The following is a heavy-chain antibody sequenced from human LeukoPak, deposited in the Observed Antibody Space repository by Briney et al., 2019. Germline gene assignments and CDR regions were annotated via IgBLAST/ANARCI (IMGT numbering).Heavy chain of an antibody. J-gene: IGHJ5*02. CDR1: GFTFSSYS. Sequence: HPGGSLRLSCAASGFTFSSYSMNWVRQAPGKGLEWVSYISSSSSTIYYADSVKGRFTISRDNAKNSLYLQMNSLRAEDTAVYYCARGPDYDFWSGYWGFDPWGQGTLVTVSS. CDR2: ISSSSSTI. V-gene: IGHV3-48*01. CDR3: ARGPDYDFWSGYWGFDP. D-gene: IGHD3-3*01.